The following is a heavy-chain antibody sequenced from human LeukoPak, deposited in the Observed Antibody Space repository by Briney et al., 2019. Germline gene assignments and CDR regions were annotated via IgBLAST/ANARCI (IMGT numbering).Heavy chain of an antibody. CDR2: ISAYNGNT. V-gene: IGHV1-18*01. CDR3: ARDINYDSSGYYGRLDY. CDR1: GYTFTSYG. Sequence: VASVKVSCKASGYTFTSYGISWVRQAPGQGLEWMGWISAYNGNTNYAQKVRGRVTMTTDTSTSTAYMELRSLRSDDTAVYYCARDINYDSSGYYGRLDYWGQGTLVTVSS. D-gene: IGHD3-22*01. J-gene: IGHJ4*02.